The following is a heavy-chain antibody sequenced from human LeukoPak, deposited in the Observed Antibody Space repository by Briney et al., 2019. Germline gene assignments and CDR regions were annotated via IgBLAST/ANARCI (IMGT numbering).Heavy chain of an antibody. CDR2: ISFIGNYI. J-gene: IGHJ4*02. V-gene: IGHV3-21*01. Sequence: GGSLRLXCAASGFTFSTYNMKWVRQAPGKGVEWVSSISFIGNYIYYEDSVRGRFTISRDSANCSLYLQMNNLRAEDTAVYYCAREPPTRIFDHWGQGTLVTVSS. CDR1: GFTFSTYN. CDR3: AREPPTRIFDH.